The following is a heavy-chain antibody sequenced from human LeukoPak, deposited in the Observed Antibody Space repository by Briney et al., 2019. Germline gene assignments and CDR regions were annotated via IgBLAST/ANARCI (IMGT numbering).Heavy chain of an antibody. CDR1: GASFSGYY. D-gene: IGHD3-3*01. Sequence: SETLSLTCAVYGASFSGYYWSWIRQPPGKGLEWIGEINHSGSTNYNPSLKSRVTISVDTSKNQFSLKLSSVTAADTAVYYCARGRGYDFWSGYPYYFDYWGQGTLVTVSS. CDR2: INHSGST. CDR3: ARGRGYDFWSGYPYYFDY. V-gene: IGHV4-34*01. J-gene: IGHJ4*02.